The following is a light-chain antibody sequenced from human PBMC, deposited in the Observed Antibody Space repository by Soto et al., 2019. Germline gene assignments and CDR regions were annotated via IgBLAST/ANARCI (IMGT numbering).Light chain of an antibody. V-gene: IGKV3-20*01. CDR3: QQDDSSPSSFT. CDR2: GAS. J-gene: IGKJ3*01. Sequence: EIVLPQSPGTLSLSPGERATLSCRASQSVSGSSLAWYQQKPGQAPRLLIYGASSRATGIPDRFSGSGSGTDFTLTINRLEPEDFAVYYCQQDDSSPSSFTFGPGTKVDIK. CDR1: QSVSGSS.